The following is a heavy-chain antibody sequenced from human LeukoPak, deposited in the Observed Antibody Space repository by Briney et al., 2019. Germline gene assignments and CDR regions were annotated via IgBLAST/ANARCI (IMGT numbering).Heavy chain of an antibody. CDR1: GFTFNSYN. D-gene: IGHD2-2*01. CDR3: AKGVVVAPDVTPFDY. V-gene: IGHV3-23*01. Sequence: GGSLRLSCAASGFTFNSYNMNWVRQAPGKGLEWVSGISGRGASKYYADSVKGRFTISRDNSKNTLYLQMNSLRAEDTAVYYCAKGVVVAPDVTPFDYWGQGTLVTVSS. J-gene: IGHJ4*02. CDR2: ISGRGASK.